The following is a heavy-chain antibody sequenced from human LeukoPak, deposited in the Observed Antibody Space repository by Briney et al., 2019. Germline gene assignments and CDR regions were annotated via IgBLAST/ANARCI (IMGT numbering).Heavy chain of an antibody. Sequence: GESLKISCQGSGYSFPTYWIGWVRQMPGKGLEWMGVIYPGDSDTRYSPSFQGQVTISADKSISTAYLQWSSLKASDTAMYYCARLKDSRYYYGMDVWGQGTTVTVSS. CDR2: IYPGDSDT. CDR1: GYSFPTYW. V-gene: IGHV5-51*01. J-gene: IGHJ6*02. CDR3: ARLKDSRYYYGMDV.